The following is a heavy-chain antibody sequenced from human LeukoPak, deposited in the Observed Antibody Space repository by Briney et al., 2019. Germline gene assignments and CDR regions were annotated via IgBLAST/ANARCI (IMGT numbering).Heavy chain of an antibody. CDR1: GGSISSTSYY. CDR2: IYYSGST. J-gene: IGHJ4*02. CDR3: ARRDYPDAVGTRSAILQDFYC. D-gene: IGHD4-23*01. V-gene: IGHV4-39*01. Sequence: SETLSLTCTVSGGSISSTSYYWAWIRQPPGKGLEWIAHIYYSGSTYYHPSLKSRVTISVDTSKNQFSLKVSCVYAAETAVYYCARRDYPDAVGTRSAILQDFYCWGQGSVVSVSS.